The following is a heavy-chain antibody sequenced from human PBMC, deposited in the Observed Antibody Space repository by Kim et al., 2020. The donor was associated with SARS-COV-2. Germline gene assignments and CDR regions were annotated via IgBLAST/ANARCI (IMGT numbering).Heavy chain of an antibody. V-gene: IGHV3-33*01. D-gene: IGHD4-17*01. J-gene: IGHJ4*02. Sequence: GGSLRLSCAASGFTFSSYGMHWVRQAPGKGLEWVAVIWYDGSNKYYADSVKGRFTISRDNSKNTLYLQMNSLRAEDTAVYYCARRSPGTVTTGAVDYWGQGTLVTVSS. CDR3: ARRSPGTVTTGAVDY. CDR2: IWYDGSNK. CDR1: GFTFSSYG.